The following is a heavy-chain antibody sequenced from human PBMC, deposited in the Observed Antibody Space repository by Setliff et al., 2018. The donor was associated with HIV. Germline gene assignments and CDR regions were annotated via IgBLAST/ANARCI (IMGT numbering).Heavy chain of an antibody. J-gene: IGHJ2*01. CDR2: IYYSGST. CDR3: ARGLSSGWYGYWYFDL. D-gene: IGHD6-19*01. V-gene: IGHV4-31*03. CDR1: GDSITSGGYF. Sequence: KPSETLSLTCTVSGDSITSGGYFWSWIRQLPGKGLEWIGHIYYSGSTYYNPSLESRLAIPVDTSKNQFSLKLSSVTAADTAVYYCARGLSSGWYGYWYFDLWGRGTLVTVSS.